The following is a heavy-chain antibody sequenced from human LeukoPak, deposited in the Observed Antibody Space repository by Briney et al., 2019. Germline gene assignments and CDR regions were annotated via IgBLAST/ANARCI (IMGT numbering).Heavy chain of an antibody. CDR2: IYYSGST. Sequence: SETLSLTCTVSGGSISSYYWGWIRQPPGKGLEFIGYIYYSGSTNYNPSLKSRVTISVDTSKDQFSLKLTSVTAADTAVYYCARVDDYYDNTGYSFDYWGQGTLVTVSS. CDR1: GGSISSYY. D-gene: IGHD3-22*01. V-gene: IGHV4-59*01. CDR3: ARVDDYYDNTGYSFDY. J-gene: IGHJ4*02.